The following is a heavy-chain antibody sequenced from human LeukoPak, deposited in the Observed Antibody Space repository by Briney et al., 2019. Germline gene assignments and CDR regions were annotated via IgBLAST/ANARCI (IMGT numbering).Heavy chain of an antibody. V-gene: IGHV4-39*01. CDR3: ARHRYYGSRSYSLNWFDP. CDR2: IYYSEST. D-gene: IGHD3-10*01. CDR1: GGSISSSSYY. J-gene: IGHJ5*02. Sequence: PSETLSLTCTVSGGSISSSSYYWGWIRKPPGKGLEWIGSIYYSESTYYNQSLKSRVTISVDTSKNQFSLKLSSVTAADTAVYYCARHRYYGSRSYSLNWFDPWGQGTLVTVSS.